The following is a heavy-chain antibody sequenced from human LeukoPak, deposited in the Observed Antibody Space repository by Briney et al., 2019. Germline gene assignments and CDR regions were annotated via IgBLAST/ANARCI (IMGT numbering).Heavy chain of an antibody. J-gene: IGHJ5*02. CDR1: GGSISSGSYC. Sequence: SQTLSLTCTVSGGSISSGSYCWSWIRQPAGKGLEWVGHIHRGGSTNYNPSLKSRVTISVDTSKNQFSLKLSSVTAADTAVYYCARRTAIPSPTWFDPWGQGTLVTVSS. D-gene: IGHD2-2*02. V-gene: IGHV4-61*09. CDR3: ARRTAIPSPTWFDP. CDR2: IHRGGST.